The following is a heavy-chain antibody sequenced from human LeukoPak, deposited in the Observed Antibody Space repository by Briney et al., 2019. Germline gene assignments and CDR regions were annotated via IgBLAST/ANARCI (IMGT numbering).Heavy chain of an antibody. CDR3: ARVLTYTMVRGVFFY. J-gene: IGHJ4*02. V-gene: IGHV4-34*01. Sequence: PSETLSLTCAVYGGSFSGYYWSWIRQPPGKGLEWIGEINHSGSTNYNPSLKSRVTISVDTSKNQFSLKLSSVTAADTAVYYCARVLTYTMVRGVFFYWGQGTLVTVSS. CDR2: INHSGST. CDR1: GGSFSGYY. D-gene: IGHD3-10*01.